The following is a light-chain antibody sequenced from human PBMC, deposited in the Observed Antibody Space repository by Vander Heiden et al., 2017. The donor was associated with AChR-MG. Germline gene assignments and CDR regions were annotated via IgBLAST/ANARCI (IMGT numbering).Light chain of an antibody. CDR3: NSRDSSGNHVI. CDR2: GKN. J-gene: IGLJ2*01. CDR1: SLRSYY. Sequence: SSELTQDPAMSVALGQKVRITCQGDSLRSYYANWYQQKPGQAPVLVIYGKNNRPSGIPDRFSGSSSGNTASLTITGAQAEDEADYYCNSRDSSGNHVIFGGGTKLTVL. V-gene: IGLV3-19*01.